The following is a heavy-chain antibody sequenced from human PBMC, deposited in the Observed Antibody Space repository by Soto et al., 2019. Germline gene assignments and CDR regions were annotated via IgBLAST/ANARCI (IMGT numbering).Heavy chain of an antibody. D-gene: IGHD2-21*01. V-gene: IGHV3-30-3*01. Sequence: GGPIRLSCASSGFPLSIYAMHFVLQAPGKGLDWVAVISYDGSNKYYADSVKGRFTISRDNSKNTLYLQMNSLRAEDTAVYYCAREAPYSGFDYWGQGTLVTVSS. J-gene: IGHJ4*02. CDR1: GFPLSIYA. CDR3: AREAPYSGFDY. CDR2: ISYDGSNK.